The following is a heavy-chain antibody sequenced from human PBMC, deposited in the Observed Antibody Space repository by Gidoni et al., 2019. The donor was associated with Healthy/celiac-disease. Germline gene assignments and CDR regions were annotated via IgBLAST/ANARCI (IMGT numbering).Heavy chain of an antibody. Sequence: QVTLRESGPALVKPTQTLTLTCTFSGFSLSTSGMCVSWIRQPPGKALEWLALIDWDDDKYYSTSLKTRLTISKDTSKNQVVLTMTNMDPVDTATYYCARNYGSGSTYYYYGMDVWGQGTTVTVSS. CDR2: IDWDDDK. V-gene: IGHV2-70*01. D-gene: IGHD3-10*01. CDR3: ARNYGSGSTYYYYGMDV. CDR1: GFSLSTSGMC. J-gene: IGHJ6*02.